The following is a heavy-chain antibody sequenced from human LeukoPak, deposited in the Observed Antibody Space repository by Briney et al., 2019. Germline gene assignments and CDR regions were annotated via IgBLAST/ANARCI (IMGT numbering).Heavy chain of an antibody. Sequence: SGGSLRLSCAASGFTFDDYAMHWVRQAPGKGLEWVSGISWNSGRIVYADSVKGRFTISRDNAKNSLYLQMNSLRAEDTALYYCVKDRVWFGELLNPLFDNWGQGTRVTVSS. CDR3: VKDRVWFGELLNPLFDN. V-gene: IGHV3-9*01. J-gene: IGHJ4*02. CDR2: ISWNSGRI. CDR1: GFTFDDYA. D-gene: IGHD3-10*01.